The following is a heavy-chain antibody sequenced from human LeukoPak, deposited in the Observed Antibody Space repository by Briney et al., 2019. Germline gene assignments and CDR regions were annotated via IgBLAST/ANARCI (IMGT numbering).Heavy chain of an antibody. D-gene: IGHD4-17*01. J-gene: IGHJ4*02. V-gene: IGHV3-21*01. Sequence: GGSLRLSCAASGFTLNDYTINWVRQAPGKGLEWVSSINSGSTYIFYAESVEGRFTLSRDNAKNSLYLQMSSLRAEDTAVYYCARGGDYDDYWGQGTPVTVSS. CDR1: GFTLNDYT. CDR2: INSGSTYI. CDR3: ARGGDYDDY.